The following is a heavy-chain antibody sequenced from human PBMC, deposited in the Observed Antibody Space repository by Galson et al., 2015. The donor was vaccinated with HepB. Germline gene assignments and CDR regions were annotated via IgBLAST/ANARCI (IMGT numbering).Heavy chain of an antibody. Sequence: SLRLSCAASGFTFRIFTMHWVRQAPGKGLEWVATTSSLGDILYYADSVKGRFTTSRDNSNNILSLQMNSLRAEDTAVYYCTRDAMGRGSGSYSAFDYWGQGTLVTVSS. J-gene: IGHJ4*02. CDR2: TSSLGDIL. CDR3: TRDAMGRGSGSYSAFDY. V-gene: IGHV3-30-3*01. D-gene: IGHD1-26*01. CDR1: GFTFRIFT.